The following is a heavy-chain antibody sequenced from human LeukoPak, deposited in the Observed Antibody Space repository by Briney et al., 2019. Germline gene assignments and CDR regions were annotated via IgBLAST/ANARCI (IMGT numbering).Heavy chain of an antibody. V-gene: IGHV3-11*01. CDR1: GFTFTDYY. J-gene: IGHJ4*02. CDR3: ARDFGEMPNY. D-gene: IGHD5-24*01. CDR2: ISSSGSTTYI. Sequence: PGGSLRLSCAASGFTFTDYYMSWVRQAPGKGLEWVSYISSSGSTTYINYADSVKGRFTISRDNAKNSLYLQMNSLRAEDTAVYYCARDFGEMPNYWGQGTLVTVSS.